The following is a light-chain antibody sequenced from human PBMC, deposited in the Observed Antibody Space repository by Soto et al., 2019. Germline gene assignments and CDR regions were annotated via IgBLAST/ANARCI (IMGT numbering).Light chain of an antibody. CDR1: QSVSSSY. CDR3: HQYGSSPYT. CDR2: GTS. J-gene: IGKJ2*01. Sequence: DIVLTQSPGTLSLSPGERATLSCRASQSVSSSYLAWYQQKPGQAPRLLIHGTSNRATGIPDRFSGSRSGTDFTLTISRLEPEDFAVYYCHQYGSSPYTFGQGTKVDIK. V-gene: IGKV3-20*01.